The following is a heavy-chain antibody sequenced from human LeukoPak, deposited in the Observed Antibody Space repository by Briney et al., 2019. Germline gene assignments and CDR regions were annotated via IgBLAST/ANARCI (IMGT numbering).Heavy chain of an antibody. CDR2: FYSGGTT. Sequence: GGSLRLSCAASGFTVRSNYMSWVRQAPGKGLEWVSVFYSGGTTYYADSVKGRFTISRDNSKNTLYLQMDSLRAEDTAVYYCARVILPDTIFGVVSGDNWFDPWGQGTLVTVSS. CDR3: ARVILPDTIFGVVSGDNWFDP. CDR1: GFTVRSNY. J-gene: IGHJ5*02. V-gene: IGHV3-66*01. D-gene: IGHD3-3*01.